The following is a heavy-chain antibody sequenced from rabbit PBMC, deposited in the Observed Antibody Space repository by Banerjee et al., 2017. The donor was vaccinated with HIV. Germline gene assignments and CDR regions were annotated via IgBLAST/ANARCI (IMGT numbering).Heavy chain of an antibody. CDR1: GFSFSSNYW. J-gene: IGHJ3*01. D-gene: IGHD6-1*01. CDR3: ARGRAASGYGLDL. Sequence: QQQLVESGGGLVQPEGSLTLTCTASGFSFSSNYWICWVRQAPGKGLEWIACIGTVSGTTWYASWAKGRFTISKTSSTTVTLQMTSLTAADTATYFCARGRAASGYGLDLWGQGTLVTVS. V-gene: IGHV1S45*01. CDR2: IGTVSGTT.